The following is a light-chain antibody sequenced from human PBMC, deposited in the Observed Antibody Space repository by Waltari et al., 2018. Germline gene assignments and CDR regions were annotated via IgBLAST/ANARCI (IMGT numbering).Light chain of an antibody. V-gene: IGLV8-61*01. CDR2: ITH. Sequence: QTVVTQEPSFSVSPGETVTLTCGLNSGSVPISHYASWYQQTPRPAPRTLVYITHACSSGVRDRFSGSILGNKAALTITGAQADDESDYHCALYMGGDIFFGGGTKLTVL. J-gene: IGLJ2*01. CDR1: SGSVPISHY. CDR3: ALYMGGDIF.